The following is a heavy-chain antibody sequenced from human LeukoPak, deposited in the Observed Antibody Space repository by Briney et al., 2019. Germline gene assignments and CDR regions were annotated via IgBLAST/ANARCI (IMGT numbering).Heavy chain of an antibody. V-gene: IGHV4-61*02. CDR3: ARDIRITIFGVVIDAFDI. CDR1: GGSISSGSYY. J-gene: IGHJ3*02. Sequence: SETLSLTCAVSGGSISSGSYYWSWIRQPAGKGLEWIGRIYTSGSTNYNPSLKSRVTISVDTSKNQFSLKLSSVTAADTAVYYCARDIRITIFGVVIDAFDIWGQGTMVTVSS. CDR2: IYTSGST. D-gene: IGHD3-3*01.